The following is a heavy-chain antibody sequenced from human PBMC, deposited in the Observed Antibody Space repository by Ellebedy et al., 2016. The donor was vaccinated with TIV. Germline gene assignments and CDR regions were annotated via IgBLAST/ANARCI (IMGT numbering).Heavy chain of an antibody. CDR2: ITDGGIDT. Sequence: GESLKISXAASGFTFRSYAMSWVRQSPGRGLEWVSGITDGGIDTFYADFVKGRFTMSRDTSKNTIYLQMNSLRAEDTAVYYCAKESASIGRPYFDYWGQGSLVTVSS. CDR1: GFTFRSYA. V-gene: IGHV3-23*01. D-gene: IGHD3/OR15-3a*01. CDR3: AKESASIGRPYFDY. J-gene: IGHJ4*02.